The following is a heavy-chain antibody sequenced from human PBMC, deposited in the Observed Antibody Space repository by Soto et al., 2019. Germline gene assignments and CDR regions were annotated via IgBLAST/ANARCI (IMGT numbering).Heavy chain of an antibody. CDR1: GGTFSSYA. Sequence: QVQLVQSGAEVKKPGSSVKVSCKASGGTFSSYAISWVRQAPGQGLEWMGGIIPIFGTANYAQKFQGRVTITADESTSTASRELSSLRSEDTAVYYCARPYYDSILGLDSDAFDIWGQGTMVTVSS. V-gene: IGHV1-69*12. CDR3: ARPYYDSILGLDSDAFDI. J-gene: IGHJ3*02. CDR2: IIPIFGTA. D-gene: IGHD3-22*01.